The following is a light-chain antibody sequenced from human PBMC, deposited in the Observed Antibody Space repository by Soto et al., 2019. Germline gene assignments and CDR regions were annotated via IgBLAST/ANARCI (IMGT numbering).Light chain of an antibody. Sequence: DIHMTQSPPSLSASVGDRVTITCRASQSISTYLNWYQQKPGKAPKFLIYAASTLQSGVPSRFSGTGSGTDFTLTISSLQPEDYATYYCQQSYSTPFTFGPGTKVDTK. J-gene: IGKJ3*01. CDR3: QQSYSTPFT. V-gene: IGKV1-39*01. CDR2: AAS. CDR1: QSISTY.